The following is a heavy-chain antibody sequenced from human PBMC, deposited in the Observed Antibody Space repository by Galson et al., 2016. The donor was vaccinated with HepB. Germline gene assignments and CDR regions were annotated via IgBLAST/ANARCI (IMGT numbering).Heavy chain of an antibody. CDR3: ARAPVSGCTNGVCPPYDY. J-gene: IGHJ4*02. Sequence: SLRLSCAASGFTFRSYSMNWVRQAPGKGLEWVSSIGSSRSYIYYADSVKGRFTISRDNAKNSLYLQMNSLRVEETGVYYCARAPVSGCTNGVCPPYDYWGQGTLVSVSS. CDR1: GFTFRSYS. V-gene: IGHV3-21*06. CDR2: IGSSRSYI. D-gene: IGHD2-8*01.